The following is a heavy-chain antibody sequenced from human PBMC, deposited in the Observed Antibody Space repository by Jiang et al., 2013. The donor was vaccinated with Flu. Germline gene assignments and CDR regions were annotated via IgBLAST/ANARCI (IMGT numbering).Heavy chain of an antibody. J-gene: IGHJ3*02. Sequence: TQTLTLTCTFSGFSLSTSGMRVSWIRQPPGKALEWLARIDWDDDKFYSTSLKTRLTISKDTSKNQVVLTMTNMDPVDTATYYCARIHTAMDAFDIWGQGTMVTVSS. CDR2: IDWDDDK. CDR1: GFSLSTSGMR. CDR3: ARIHTAMDAFDI. V-gene: IGHV2-70*04. D-gene: IGHD5-18*01.